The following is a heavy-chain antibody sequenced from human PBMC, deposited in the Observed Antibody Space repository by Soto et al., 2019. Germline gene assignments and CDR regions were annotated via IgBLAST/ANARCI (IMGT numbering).Heavy chain of an antibody. J-gene: IGHJ6*02. CDR3: ARELVATIDRFKTSDYYYGMDV. CDR2: ISSSSSYT. CDR1: GFTFSDYY. V-gene: IGHV3-11*06. Sequence: QVQLVESGGGLVKPGGSLRLSYAASGFTFSDYYMSWIRQAPGKGLEWVSYISSSSSYTNYADSVKGRFTISRDNAKNSLYLQMNSLRAEDTAVYYCARELVATIDRFKTSDYYYGMDVWGQGTTVTVSS. D-gene: IGHD5-12*01.